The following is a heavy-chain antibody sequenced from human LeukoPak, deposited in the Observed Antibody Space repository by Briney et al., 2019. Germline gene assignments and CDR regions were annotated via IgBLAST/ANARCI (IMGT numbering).Heavy chain of an antibody. CDR2: INPNSGGT. Sequence: GASVKVSCKASGYTFTGYYMHWVRQAPGQGLEWMGWINPNSGGTNYAQKFQGRVTMTRDTSISTAYMELSRLRSDDTAVYYCGRTIVVPAALYYYYYMDVWGKGTTVTVSS. D-gene: IGHD2-2*01. V-gene: IGHV1-2*02. CDR3: GRTIVVPAALYYYYYMDV. J-gene: IGHJ6*03. CDR1: GYTFTGYY.